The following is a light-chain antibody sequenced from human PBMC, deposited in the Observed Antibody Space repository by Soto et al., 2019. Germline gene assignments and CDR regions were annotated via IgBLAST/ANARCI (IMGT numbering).Light chain of an antibody. V-gene: IGKV3-11*01. CDR1: QTVSSS. J-gene: IGKJ5*01. Sequence: EILLTESAATLCLSPGERATLSCRASQTVSSSLAWYQQKPGQAPRLLIYEASNRATGIPPRFSGSRSGTEFPLTISSLQPDDFATHYCQPYNSYSEAFGPGTQLEIK. CDR2: EAS. CDR3: QPYNSYSEA.